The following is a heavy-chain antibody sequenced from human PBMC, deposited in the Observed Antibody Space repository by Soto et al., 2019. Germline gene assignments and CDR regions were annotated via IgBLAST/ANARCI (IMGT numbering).Heavy chain of an antibody. Sequence: QVQLVQSGAEVKKPGASVKVSCKASGYTFTSYAMHWVRQTPGQRLEWMGWINAGNGNTKYSQKFQGRVTITRDTSASTAYMELSSLRSEDTAVYYCARDYRQWLDVSDYWGQGTLVTVAS. CDR2: INAGNGNT. CDR3: ARDYRQWLDVSDY. D-gene: IGHD6-19*01. V-gene: IGHV1-3*01. J-gene: IGHJ4*02. CDR1: GYTFTSYA.